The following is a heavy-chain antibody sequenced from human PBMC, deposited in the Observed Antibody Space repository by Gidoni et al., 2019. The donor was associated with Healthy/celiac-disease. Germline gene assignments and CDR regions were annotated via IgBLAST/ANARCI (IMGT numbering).Heavy chain of an antibody. CDR3: ARDEFQQLAPFDY. CDR2: IYYSGST. D-gene: IGHD6-13*01. CDR1: GGSISSSSYY. J-gene: IGHJ4*02. V-gene: IGHV4-39*07. Sequence: QLQLQESGPGLVKPSETLSLTCPDSGGSISSSSYYWGWIRQPPGKGLEWIGSIYYSGSTYYNPSLKSRVTISVDTSKNQFSLKLSSVTAADTAVYYCARDEFQQLAPFDYWGQGTLVTVSS.